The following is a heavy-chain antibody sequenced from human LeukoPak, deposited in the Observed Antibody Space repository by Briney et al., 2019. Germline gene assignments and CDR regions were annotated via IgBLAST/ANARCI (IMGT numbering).Heavy chain of an antibody. CDR1: GFTFSTYG. CDR3: EKDFGAPS. CDR2: ISSSGGST. Sequence: PGGSLKLSCAASGFTFSTYGMSWVRQAPGKGLEWVSAISSSGGSTYYADSVKGRFTISRDNSMNTLYLQMNSLRAGDTAIYYCEKDFGAPSWGQGTLVTVSS. J-gene: IGHJ4*02. D-gene: IGHD3-10*01. V-gene: IGHV3-23*01.